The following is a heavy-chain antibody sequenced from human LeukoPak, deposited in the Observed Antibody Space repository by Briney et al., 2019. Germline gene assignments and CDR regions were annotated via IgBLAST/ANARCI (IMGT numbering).Heavy chain of an antibody. V-gene: IGHV3-11*01. CDR2: INIGGTNT. D-gene: IGHD6-13*01. CDR1: GFTFNDYY. CDR3: AKDIGAAGTYFQH. J-gene: IGHJ1*01. Sequence: GGSLRLSCAASGFTFNDYYMSWVRQAPGKGLEWLSYINIGGTNTHYADSVKGRFTISRDNAKKSLYLQMNSLRAEDTALYYCAKDIGAAGTYFQHWGQGTLVTVSS.